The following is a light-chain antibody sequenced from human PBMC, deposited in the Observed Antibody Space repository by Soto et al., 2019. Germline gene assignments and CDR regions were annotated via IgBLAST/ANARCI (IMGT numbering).Light chain of an antibody. CDR1: QSVSSSY. Sequence: EIVLTQSPGTLSLSPGERATLSCRASQSVSSSYLARYQQKPGQAPRLLIYDTSSRATGIPDRFSGSGSGTDFTLAISRLEPEDFAVYYCHQCGSSPSFGQGTKVELK. V-gene: IGKV3-20*01. CDR3: HQCGSSPS. J-gene: IGKJ1*01. CDR2: DTS.